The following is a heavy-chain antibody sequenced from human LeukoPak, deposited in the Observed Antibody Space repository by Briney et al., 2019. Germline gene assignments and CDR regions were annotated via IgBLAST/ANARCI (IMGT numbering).Heavy chain of an antibody. CDR2: IRYDGSNK. V-gene: IGHV3-30*02. J-gene: IGHJ3*02. CDR1: GFTFSIYG. Sequence: GGSLRLSCAASGFTFSIYGMHWVRQAPGKGLEWVAFIRYDGSNKYYAESVKGRFPIPRDNSKNTLYLKMHSLRAGDTAVFYCAKSVYSSGRDALHICGQRTMVTVSS. D-gene: IGHD6-25*01. CDR3: AKSVYSSGRDALHI.